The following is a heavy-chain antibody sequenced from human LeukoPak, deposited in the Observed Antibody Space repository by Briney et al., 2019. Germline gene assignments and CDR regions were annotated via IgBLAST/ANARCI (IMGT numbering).Heavy chain of an antibody. D-gene: IGHD4-17*01. CDR2: ISWNSGSI. V-gene: IGHV3-9*01. CDR1: GFTFDDYA. CDR3: ARDRDPYGDPSYFDY. Sequence: GGSLRLSCAASGFTFDDYAMHWVRQAPGKGLEWVSGISWNSGSIGYADSVKGRFIISRDNAKNSLYLQMNSLRVEDTAVYYCARDRDPYGDPSYFDYWGQGTLVTVSS. J-gene: IGHJ4*02.